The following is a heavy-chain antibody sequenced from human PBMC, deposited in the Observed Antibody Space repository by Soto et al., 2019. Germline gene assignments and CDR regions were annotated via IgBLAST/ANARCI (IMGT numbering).Heavy chain of an antibody. CDR3: ATSQLGEYFDN. D-gene: IGHD1-1*01. CDR1: GDSISSSLW. CDR2: ICHSGSI. J-gene: IGHJ4*02. Sequence: QVHLQESGPGLVKPSGTLSLTCDVSGDSISSSLWWSWVRQTPGKGLEWIGEICHSGSINYNPSLKSRVTISADRSKNQFSLTLTAVTAADTAVYYCATSQLGEYFDNWGQGTLVTVSS. V-gene: IGHV4-4*02.